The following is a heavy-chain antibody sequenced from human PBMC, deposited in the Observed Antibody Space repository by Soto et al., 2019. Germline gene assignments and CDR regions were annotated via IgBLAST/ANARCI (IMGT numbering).Heavy chain of an antibody. CDR2: INPNSGGT. D-gene: IGHD3-9*01. V-gene: IGHV1-2*04. CDR1: GYTFTGYY. J-gene: IGHJ6*02. Sequence: QVQLVQSGAEVKKPGASVKVSCKASGYTFTGYYMHWVRQAPGQGREWMGWINPNSGGTNYAQKFQGWVTMTRDTSISTAYMELSRLRSDDTAVYYCARDRVLRYFDWLPLGGMDVWGQGTTVTVSS. CDR3: ARDRVLRYFDWLPLGGMDV.